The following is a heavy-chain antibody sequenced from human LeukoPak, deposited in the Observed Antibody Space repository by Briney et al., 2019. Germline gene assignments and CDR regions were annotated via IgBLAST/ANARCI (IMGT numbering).Heavy chain of an antibody. Sequence: GGSLRLSCAAAGFNFSNYWMTWVRQAPGKGLEWVANIKQDGTEKYYVDSVKGRFTISRDNAKNSLYLQMNSLRAVDTAVYFCARPTTVTMVDAFNIWGLGTMVTASS. CDR2: IKQDGTEK. D-gene: IGHD4-17*01. CDR1: GFNFSNYW. J-gene: IGHJ3*02. CDR3: ARPTTVTMVDAFNI. V-gene: IGHV3-7*04.